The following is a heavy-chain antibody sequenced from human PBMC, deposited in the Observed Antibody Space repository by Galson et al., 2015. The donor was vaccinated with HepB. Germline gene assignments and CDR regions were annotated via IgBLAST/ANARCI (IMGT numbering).Heavy chain of an antibody. V-gene: IGHV3-23*01. CDR3: AKVGELAVAGTFYHLDY. D-gene: IGHD6-19*01. CDR2: TGDSGS. Sequence: SLRLSCAASGFTFSNYVMSWVRQAPWKGLEWVSSTGDSGSDYADSVKGRFTISRDNSRNIMYLQMNSLRAEDTAVYYCAKVGELAVAGTFYHLDYWGPGILVTVSS. CDR1: GFTFSNYV. J-gene: IGHJ4*02.